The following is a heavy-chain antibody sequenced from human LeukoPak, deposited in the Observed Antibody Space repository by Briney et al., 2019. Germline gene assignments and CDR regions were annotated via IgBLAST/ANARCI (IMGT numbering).Heavy chain of an antibody. CDR2: ISAYNGNT. CDR3: AREESSSWLKVGYWFDP. V-gene: IGHV1-18*01. D-gene: IGHD6-13*01. J-gene: IGHJ5*02. CDR1: GYTFTSYG. Sequence: ASVKVSCKASGYTFTSYGISWVRQAPGQGLEWMGWISAYNGNTNYAQKLQGRVTITTDTSTSTAYMELRSLRSDDTAVYYCAREESSSWLKVGYWFDPWGQGTLVTVPS.